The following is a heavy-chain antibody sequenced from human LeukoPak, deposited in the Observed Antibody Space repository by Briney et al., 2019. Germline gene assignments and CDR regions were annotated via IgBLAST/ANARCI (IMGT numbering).Heavy chain of an antibody. CDR1: GGSISSSSYY. J-gene: IGHJ5*02. CDR3: ARVVVAATPSWFGP. CDR2: IYYSGST. D-gene: IGHD2-15*01. Sequence: PSETLSLTCTVSGGSISSSSYYWGWIRQPPGTGLEWIGSIYYSGSTYYNPSLKSRVTISVDTSKNQFSLKLSSVTAADTAVYYCARVVVAATPSWFGPWGQGTLVTVSS. V-gene: IGHV4-39*01.